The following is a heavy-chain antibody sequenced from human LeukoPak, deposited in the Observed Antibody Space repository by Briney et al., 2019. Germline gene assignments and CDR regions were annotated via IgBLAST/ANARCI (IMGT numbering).Heavy chain of an antibody. D-gene: IGHD3-3*01. CDR3: ARVITIFGVDGGWFDP. Sequence: GGSLRLSCAASRFTFSSYWMSWVRQAPGKGLEWVANIKQDGSEKYYVDSVKGRFTISRDNAKNSLYLQMNSLRAEDTAVYYCARVITIFGVDGGWFDPWGQGTLVTVSS. J-gene: IGHJ5*02. CDR2: IKQDGSEK. V-gene: IGHV3-7*01. CDR1: RFTFSSYW.